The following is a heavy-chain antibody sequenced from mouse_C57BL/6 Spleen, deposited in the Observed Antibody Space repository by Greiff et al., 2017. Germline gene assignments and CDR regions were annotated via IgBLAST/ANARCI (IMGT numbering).Heavy chain of an antibody. CDR2: ISSGGSYT. CDR1: GFTFSSYG. CDR3: ARHEGTG. V-gene: IGHV5-6*01. Sequence: EVKVIESGGDLVKPGGSLKLSCAASGFTFSSYGMSWVRQTPDKRLEWVATISSGGSYTYYPDSVKGRFTISRDNAKNTLYLQMSSLKSEDTAMYYCARHEGTGWGQGTLVTVSA. J-gene: IGHJ3*01. D-gene: IGHD4-1*01.